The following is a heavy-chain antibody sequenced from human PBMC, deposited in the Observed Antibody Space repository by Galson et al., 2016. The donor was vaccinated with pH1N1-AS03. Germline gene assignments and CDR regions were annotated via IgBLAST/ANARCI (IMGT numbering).Heavy chain of an antibody. D-gene: IGHD3-16*01. CDR1: GFTFSTYG. V-gene: IGHV3-30*02. CDR2: IRNDGSKK. Sequence: SLRLSCAASGFTFSTYGMHWVRQAPGKGLDWVSFIRNDGSKKNYADSVKGRFTISRDNSKSTLYLQMNSLRTEDTAVYYCATPLNIRDGSWPPFGYRGQGTLVTVSS. CDR3: ATPLNIRDGSWPPFGY. J-gene: IGHJ4*02.